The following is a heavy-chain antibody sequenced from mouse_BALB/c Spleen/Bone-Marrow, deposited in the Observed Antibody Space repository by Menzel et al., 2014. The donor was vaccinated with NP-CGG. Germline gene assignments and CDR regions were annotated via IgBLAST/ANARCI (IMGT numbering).Heavy chain of an antibody. CDR2: ISSGSSTV. CDR1: GFTFSSFG. Sequence: EVQLVESGGGLVQPGGSRKLSCAASGFTFSSFGMHWVRQAPEKGLEWVAYISSGSSTVYYADKVMGRFTISRDNPKNTLFLQMTSLRSKDTAMYYCARSGSSSGYFDYWGQGTTLTVSS. V-gene: IGHV5-17*02. D-gene: IGHD1-1*01. CDR3: ARSGSSSGYFDY. J-gene: IGHJ2*01.